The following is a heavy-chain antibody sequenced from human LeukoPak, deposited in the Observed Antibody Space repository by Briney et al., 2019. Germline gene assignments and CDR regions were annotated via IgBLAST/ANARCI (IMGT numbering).Heavy chain of an antibody. V-gene: IGHV4-59*08. J-gene: IGHJ3*02. D-gene: IGHD2-15*01. Sequence: PSETLSLTCTVSGGSISSYYWSWIRQPPGKGLEWIGYIYYSGSTNYNPSLKSRVTISVGTSKNQFSLKLSSVTAADTAVYYCARHGGSDAFDIWGQGTMVTVSS. CDR3: ARHGGSDAFDI. CDR2: IYYSGST. CDR1: GGSISSYY.